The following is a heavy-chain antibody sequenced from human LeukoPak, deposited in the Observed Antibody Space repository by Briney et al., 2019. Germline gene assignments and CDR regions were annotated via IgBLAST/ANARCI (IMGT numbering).Heavy chain of an antibody. Sequence: GGSLRLSCAASGFTFSSYAMSWVRQAPGKGLEWVSAISGSGGSTYYADSVKGRFTISRDNSKNSLYLQMNSLRTEDTALYYCAKDIGGGYDLSDDYYYGMDVWGQGTTVTVSS. D-gene: IGHD5-12*01. CDR3: AKDIGGGYDLSDDYYYGMDV. CDR2: ISGSGGST. CDR1: GFTFSSYA. V-gene: IGHV3-23*01. J-gene: IGHJ6*02.